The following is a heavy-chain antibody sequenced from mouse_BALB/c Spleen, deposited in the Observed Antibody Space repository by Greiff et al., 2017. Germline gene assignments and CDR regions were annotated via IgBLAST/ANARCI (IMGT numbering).Heavy chain of an antibody. CDR2: ISSGGSYT. CDR3: ARTYRYDGDYYAMDY. V-gene: IGHV5-6*01. Sequence: EVQRVESGGDLVKPGGSLKLSCAASGFTFSSYGMSWVRQTPDKRLEWVATISSGGSYTYYPDSVKGRFTISRDNAKNTLYLQMSSLKSEDTAMYYCARTYRYDGDYYAMDYWGQGTSVTVSS. D-gene: IGHD2-14*01. CDR1: GFTFSSYG. J-gene: IGHJ4*01.